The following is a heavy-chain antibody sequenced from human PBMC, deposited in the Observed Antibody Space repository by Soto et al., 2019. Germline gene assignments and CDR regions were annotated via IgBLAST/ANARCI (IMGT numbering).Heavy chain of an antibody. V-gene: IGHV1-18*01. D-gene: IGHD6-13*01. J-gene: IGHJ5*01. Sequence: ASVKVSCKASGYTFTSYGISWVRQAPGQGLEWMGWISAYNGNTNYAQKLQGRVTMTTDTSTSTAYMELRSLRSDDTAVYYCALTTLAADWFDSWGQGTLVTVSS. CDR3: ALTTLAADWFDS. CDR1: GYTFTSYG. CDR2: ISAYNGNT.